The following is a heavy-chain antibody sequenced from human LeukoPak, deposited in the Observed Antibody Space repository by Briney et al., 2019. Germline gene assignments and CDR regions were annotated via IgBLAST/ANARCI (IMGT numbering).Heavy chain of an antibody. D-gene: IGHD3-16*02. V-gene: IGHV4-39*07. CDR2: IYYSGST. CDR1: GGSISSSSYY. Sequence: KTSETLSLTCTVSGGSISSSSYYWGWIRQPPGKGLEWIGSIYYSGSTYYNPSLKSRVTISVDTSKNQFSLKLSSVTAADTAVYYCARARVYDYVWGSYPSNFDYWGQGTLVTVSS. J-gene: IGHJ4*02. CDR3: ARARVYDYVWGSYPSNFDY.